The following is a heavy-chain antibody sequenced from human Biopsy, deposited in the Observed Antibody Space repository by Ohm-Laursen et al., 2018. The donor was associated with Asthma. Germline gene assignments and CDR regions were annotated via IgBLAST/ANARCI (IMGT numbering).Heavy chain of an antibody. CDR2: ISVYNGNT. CDR1: GYTFNSAG. D-gene: IGHD3-16*01. V-gene: IGHV1-18*01. J-gene: IGHJ6*02. Sequence: SVKVSCKTSGYTFNSAGITWVRQAPGQGLEWMGWISVYNGNTKVAQKLQDRVTMITDTSTSTAYMELRSLRSDDTAVYFCARAVDYAHYYGIDVWGQGTMVTV. CDR3: ARAVDYAHYYGIDV.